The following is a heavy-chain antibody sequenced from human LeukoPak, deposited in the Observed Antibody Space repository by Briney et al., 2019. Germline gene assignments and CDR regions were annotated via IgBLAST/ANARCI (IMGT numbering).Heavy chain of an antibody. CDR3: AKGLRRYCSGGSCYYYYGMDV. CDR2: ISGSGGST. Sequence: GGSLRLSCAASGFTFSSYAMSWVRQAPGKGLEWVSAISGSGGSTYYADSVKGRFTISRDNSKNTLYLQMNSLRAEDTAVYYCAKGLRRYCSGGSCYYYYGMDVWGRGTTVTVSS. J-gene: IGHJ6*02. CDR1: GFTFSSYA. D-gene: IGHD2-15*01. V-gene: IGHV3-23*01.